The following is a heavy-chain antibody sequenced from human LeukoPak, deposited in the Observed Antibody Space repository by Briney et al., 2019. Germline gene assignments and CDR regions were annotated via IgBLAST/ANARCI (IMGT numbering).Heavy chain of an antibody. CDR2: IYYSGST. CDR3: ARQGYGDYRDAFDI. J-gene: IGHJ3*02. Sequence: PSETLSLTCTVSGGSISSYYWSWIRQPPGKGLEWIGYIYYSGSTNYNPSLKSRVTISVDTPKNQFSLKLSSATAADTAVYYCARQGYGDYRDAFDIWGQGTMVTVSS. V-gene: IGHV4-59*08. CDR1: GGSISSYY. D-gene: IGHD4-17*01.